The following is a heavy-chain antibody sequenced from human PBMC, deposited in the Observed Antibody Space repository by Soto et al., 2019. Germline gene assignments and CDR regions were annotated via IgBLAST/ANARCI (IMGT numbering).Heavy chain of an antibody. CDR2: IIPILGIA. CDR1: GGTFSSYT. V-gene: IGHV1-69*02. CDR3: ASWRYFDFSPGWFDP. D-gene: IGHD3-9*01. J-gene: IGHJ5*02. Sequence: SVKVSCKASGGTFSSYTISWVRQAPGQGLEWMGRIIPILGIANYAQKFQGRVTITADKSTSTAYMELSSLRSEDTAVYYCASWRYFDFSPGWFDPWGQGTLVTVSS.